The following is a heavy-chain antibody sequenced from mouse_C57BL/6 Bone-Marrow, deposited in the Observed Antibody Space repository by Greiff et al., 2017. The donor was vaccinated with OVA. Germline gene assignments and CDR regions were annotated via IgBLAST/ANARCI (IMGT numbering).Heavy chain of an antibody. D-gene: IGHD1-1*01. J-gene: IGHJ1*03. V-gene: IGHV3-6*01. CDR2: ISYDGSN. CDR1: GYSITSGYY. Sequence: VQLKQSGPGLVKPSQSLSLTCSVTGYSITSGYYWNWIRQFPGNKLEWMGYISYDGSNNYNPSLKNRISITRDTSKNQFFLKLNSVTTEDTATYYCARDYYGSSRRYFDVWGTGTTVTVSS. CDR3: ARDYYGSSRRYFDV.